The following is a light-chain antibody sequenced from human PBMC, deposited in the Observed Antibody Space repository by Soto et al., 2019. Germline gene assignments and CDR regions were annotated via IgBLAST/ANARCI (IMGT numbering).Light chain of an antibody. CDR3: QSYDTSPV. J-gene: IGLJ2*01. V-gene: IGLV2-14*02. CDR2: EGS. Sequence: QSALTQPASVSGSPGQSITISCTGTSSDVGSYNLVSWYQQHPGKAPKLMIYEGSKRPSGVSNRFSGSKSGTSASLAITGLRAEDEAAYYCQSYDTSPVFGGGTKLTVL. CDR1: SSDVGSYNL.